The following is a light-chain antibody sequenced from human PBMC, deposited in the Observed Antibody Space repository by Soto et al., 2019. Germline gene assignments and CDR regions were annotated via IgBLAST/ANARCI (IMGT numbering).Light chain of an antibody. CDR3: LQYNNWPPVT. CDR2: GAS. J-gene: IGKJ4*01. V-gene: IGKV3-15*01. CDR1: QSVSSN. Sequence: EIVMTQSPATLSVSPGERATLSCRASQSVSSNLAWYQQKPGQAPRLLIYGASTRATGIPARFSGSGSGTEFTLTISGLQSEDFAVYYCLQYNNWPPVTFGGGTKVEIK.